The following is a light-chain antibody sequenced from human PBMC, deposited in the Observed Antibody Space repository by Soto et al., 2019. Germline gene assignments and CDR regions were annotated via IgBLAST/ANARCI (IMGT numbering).Light chain of an antibody. Sequence: EIVLTQSPGTLSLSPGERATLSCRASQSVSSSYLAWYQQKPGQAPRLLIYDASSRATGIPDRFSGSGSGTDFTLTISRLEPEDFPVYFCQQYGSSPYTFGQGPKLEIK. V-gene: IGKV3-20*01. J-gene: IGKJ2*01. CDR3: QQYGSSPYT. CDR2: DAS. CDR1: QSVSSSY.